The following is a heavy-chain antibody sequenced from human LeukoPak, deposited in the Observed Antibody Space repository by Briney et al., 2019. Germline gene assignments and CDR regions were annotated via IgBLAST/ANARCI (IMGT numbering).Heavy chain of an antibody. CDR3: ARHSDSSSSPLDY. V-gene: IGHV4-39*01. CDR2: IYYSGST. Sequence: GSVSXXXXXXGXXXQPPXXXXXXXGSIYYSGSTYYNPSLKSRVTISVDTSKNQFSLKLSSVTAADTAVYYCARHSDSSSSPLDYWGQGTLVTVSS. CDR1: GSVSXXXXX. D-gene: IGHD6-6*01. J-gene: IGHJ4*02.